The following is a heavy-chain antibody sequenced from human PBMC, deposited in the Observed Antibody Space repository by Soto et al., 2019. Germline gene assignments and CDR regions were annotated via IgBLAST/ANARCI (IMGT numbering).Heavy chain of an antibody. CDR3: TREKFDP. CDR1: GFTFSSYW. V-gene: IGHV3-74*01. CDR2: IKTDGSST. J-gene: IGHJ5*02. Sequence: GGSLRLSCAASGFTFSSYWMHWVRQAPGKGLVWVSRIKTDGSSTNYADSVKGRFTISRDNAKNMLYLQMNSLRPEDTAVYYCTREKFDPWGQGTQVTV.